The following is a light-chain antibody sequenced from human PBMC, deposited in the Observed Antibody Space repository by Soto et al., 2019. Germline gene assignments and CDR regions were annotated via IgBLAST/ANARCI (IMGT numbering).Light chain of an antibody. J-gene: IGKJ1*01. V-gene: IGKV1-8*01. Sequence: AIRMSQSPSSLSASTGDRVTITCRASQGISSYLAWYQQKPGKAPKLLIYAASTLQSGVPSRFSGSGSGTDFTLTISCLQSEDFATYYCQQYYSYPPTFRQGTKV. CDR1: QGISSY. CDR2: AAS. CDR3: QQYYSYPPT.